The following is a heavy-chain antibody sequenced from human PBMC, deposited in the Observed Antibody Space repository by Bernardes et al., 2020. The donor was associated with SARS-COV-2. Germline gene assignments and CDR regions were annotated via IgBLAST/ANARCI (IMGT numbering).Heavy chain of an antibody. CDR2: IYWNDDK. D-gene: IGHD2-2*02. CDR3: AHALLEVVPVGRPLSFVM. V-gene: IGHV2-5*01. J-gene: IGHJ3*02. Sequence: SGPTLVKPTQTLTLTCTFSGFSLDTHGVGVGWIRQPPGKALEWLALIYWNDDKTYSPSLKNRLTISKDTSKNQVVLRMTNVDPVDTATYYCAHALLEVVPVGRPLSFVMWGQGTIVTVSS. CDR1: GFSLDTHGVG.